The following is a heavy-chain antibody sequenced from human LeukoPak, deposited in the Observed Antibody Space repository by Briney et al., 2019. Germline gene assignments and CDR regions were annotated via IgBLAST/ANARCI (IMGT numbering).Heavy chain of an antibody. CDR3: ARDLPIYYDFWSGYYTGGSSDY. CDR2: ISSSSSTI. V-gene: IGHV3-48*04. Sequence: SGGSLRLSCAASGFTFSSYSMNWVRQAPGKGLEWVSYISSSSSTIYYADSVKGRFTISRDNAKNSLYLQMNSLRAEDTAVYYCARDLPIYYDFWSGYYTGGSSDYWGQGTLVTVSS. D-gene: IGHD3-3*01. J-gene: IGHJ4*02. CDR1: GFTFSSYS.